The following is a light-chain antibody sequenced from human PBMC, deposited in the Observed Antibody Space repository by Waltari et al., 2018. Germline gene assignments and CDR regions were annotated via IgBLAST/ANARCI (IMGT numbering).Light chain of an antibody. CDR3: CSYAGSGNLGVI. Sequence: QSALTQPASVSGSPGQSITISCTGSSSDVGSYNLVSWYQQHPAKAPKLIIYEVDKRPSGVSDRFSGSKSGNTASLTVSGLQAEDEADYYYCSYAGSGNLGVIFGGGTKLTVL. V-gene: IGLV2-23*02. CDR2: EVD. CDR1: SSDVGSYNL. J-gene: IGLJ2*01.